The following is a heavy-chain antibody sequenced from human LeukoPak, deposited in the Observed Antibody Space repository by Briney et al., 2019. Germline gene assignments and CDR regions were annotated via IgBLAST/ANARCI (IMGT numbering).Heavy chain of an antibody. CDR2: MNPNSGNT. V-gene: IGHV1-8*01. CDR1: GYTFTSYD. CDR3: ARGRPTGGSDFFSI. J-gene: IGHJ4*02. D-gene: IGHD2-21*01. Sequence: GASVKVSCKASGYTFTSYDINWVRQATGQGLEWMGWMNPNSGNTGYAQKFQGRITMTRNNSISTAYMELSSLRSEDTAVYYCARGRPTGGSDFFSIWGQGTLVTVSS.